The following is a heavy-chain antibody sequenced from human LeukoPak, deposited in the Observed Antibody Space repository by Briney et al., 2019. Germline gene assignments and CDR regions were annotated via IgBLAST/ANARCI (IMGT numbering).Heavy chain of an antibody. CDR2: ISGSGYST. J-gene: IGHJ6*02. CDR1: GFTFRSYP. CDR3: AIVRGYSGYDQPLYYYYGMDV. V-gene: IGHV3-23*01. D-gene: IGHD5-12*01. Sequence: GGSLRLSCAASGFTFRSYPMSWVRQAPGKGLEWVSTISGSGYSTDYADSVKGRFTISRDNSKNTLYLQMNSLRAEDTAVYYCAIVRGYSGYDQPLYYYYGMDVWGQGTTVTVSS.